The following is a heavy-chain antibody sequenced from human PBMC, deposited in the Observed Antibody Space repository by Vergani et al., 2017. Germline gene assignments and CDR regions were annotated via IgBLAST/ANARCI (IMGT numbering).Heavy chain of an antibody. CDR1: GFTFSNYG. J-gene: IGHJ1*01. D-gene: IGHD1-1*01. CDR2: IRHDGDKK. V-gene: IGHV3-30*02. CDR3: ATKSCGTPGCQIGYFRE. Sequence: QVQMVESGGGVVQPGGSLRLSCAASGFTFSNYGMNWVRQAPGKGPEWVAFIRHDGDKKYYADSLKGRFTISRDNFKNTLYLQMNSLRLEDTARYYCATKSCGTPGCQIGYFREWGQGTLVTVSS.